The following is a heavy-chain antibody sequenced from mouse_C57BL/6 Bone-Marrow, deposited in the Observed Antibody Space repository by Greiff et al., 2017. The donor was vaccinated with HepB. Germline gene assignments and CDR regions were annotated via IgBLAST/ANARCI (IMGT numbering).Heavy chain of an antibody. Sequence: EVMLVESGGGLVQPGGSLKLSCAASGFTFSDYYMYWVRQTPEKRLEWVAYISNGGGSTYYPDTVKGRFTISRDNAKNTLYLQMSRLKSEDTAMYYCARHGAQALFAYWGQGTLVTVSA. CDR2: ISNGGGST. D-gene: IGHD3-2*02. V-gene: IGHV5-12*01. CDR1: GFTFSDYY. J-gene: IGHJ3*01. CDR3: ARHGAQALFAY.